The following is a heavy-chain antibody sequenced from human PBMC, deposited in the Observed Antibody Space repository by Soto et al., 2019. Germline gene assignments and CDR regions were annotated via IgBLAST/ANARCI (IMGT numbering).Heavy chain of an antibody. CDR1: GFTFRSYG. CDR3: ARDRASIVGATVDWFDP. V-gene: IGHV3-33*01. J-gene: IGHJ5*02. CDR2: IWYDGSNK. Sequence: QVQLVESGGGVVQPGRSLRLSCAASGFTFRSYGMHWVRQAPGKGLEWVAVIWYDGSNKYYADSVKGRFTISRDNSKNTLYLQMNSLRAEDTAVYYCARDRASIVGATVDWFDPWGQGTLVTVSS. D-gene: IGHD1-26*01.